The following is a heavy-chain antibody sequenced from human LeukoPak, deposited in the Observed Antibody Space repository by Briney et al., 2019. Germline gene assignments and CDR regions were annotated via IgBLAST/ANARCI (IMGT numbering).Heavy chain of an antibody. CDR3: ARVLDPWGGWYVDY. Sequence: SETLSLTCTVSGGSISSYYWSWIRQPPGKGLEWIGYIYYSGSTNYNPSLKSRVTISVDTSKNQFSLKLSSVTAADTAVYYCARVLDPWGGWYVDYWGQGTLVTVSS. J-gene: IGHJ4*02. D-gene: IGHD6-19*01. CDR1: GGSISSYY. CDR2: IYYSGST. V-gene: IGHV4-59*01.